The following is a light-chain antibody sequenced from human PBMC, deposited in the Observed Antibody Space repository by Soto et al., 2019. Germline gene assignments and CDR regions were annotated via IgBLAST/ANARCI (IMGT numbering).Light chain of an antibody. CDR1: QDIRDY. CDR2: AS. Sequence: DIQMTQFPSAMSASVGDRVTITCRASQDIRDYLAWFQHKPGNVPKRLIYASTLQSGVPSRFSGSGSGTEFTLTITGLQPEDFATYYCLHYHSYPRTFGRGTKAEIK. J-gene: IGKJ1*01. CDR3: LHYHSYPRT. V-gene: IGKV1-17*03.